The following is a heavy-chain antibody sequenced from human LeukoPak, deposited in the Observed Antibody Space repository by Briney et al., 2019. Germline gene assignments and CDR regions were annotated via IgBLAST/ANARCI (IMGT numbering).Heavy chain of an antibody. CDR2: IRPSDGST. D-gene: IGHD1-26*01. V-gene: IGHV1-46*01. CDR1: GYTFTNYY. CDR3: ARGASGSYCY. J-gene: IGHJ4*02. Sequence: GASVKVSCKASGYTFTNYYIHWVRQAPGQGLEWMGLIRPSDGSTTYAEKFQGRVTMTRDTSTSTVYMELSSLRSEDTAIYYCARGASGSYCYWGQGTLVTVSS.